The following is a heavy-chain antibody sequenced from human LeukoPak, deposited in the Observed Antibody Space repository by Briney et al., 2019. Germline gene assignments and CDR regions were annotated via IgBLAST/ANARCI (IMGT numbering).Heavy chain of an antibody. D-gene: IGHD3-9*01. CDR3: AKEGAIYDILTGYHFDY. CDR1: GFTFSSYA. V-gene: IGHV3-23*01. Sequence: GGSLRLSCAASGFTFSSYAMNWVRQTPGKGLEWVSTISDDGGSTYYADSVKGRFTISRDNSKNTLYLQMNSLRAEDTAVYYCAKEGAIYDILTGYHFDYWGQGTLVTVSS. J-gene: IGHJ4*02. CDR2: ISDDGGST.